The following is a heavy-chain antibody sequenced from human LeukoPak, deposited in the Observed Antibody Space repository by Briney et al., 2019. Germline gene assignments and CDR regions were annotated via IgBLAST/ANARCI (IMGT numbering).Heavy chain of an antibody. J-gene: IGHJ5*02. CDR3: AKDSGDTSGNWFDP. CDR1: GFTFSSYA. Sequence: PGGSLRLSCAASGFTFSSYAMSWVRQAPGKGLEWVSSISGSGGIPYYTDSVKGRFTISRDNSKNTLFLQMNSLRAEDTAVYYCAKDSGDTSGNWFDPWGQGTLVTVSS. V-gene: IGHV3-23*01. CDR2: ISGSGGIP. D-gene: IGHD6-19*01.